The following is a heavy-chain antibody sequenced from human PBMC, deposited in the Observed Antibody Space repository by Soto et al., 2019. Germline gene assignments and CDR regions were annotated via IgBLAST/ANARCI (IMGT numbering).Heavy chain of an antibody. J-gene: IGHJ4*02. CDR2: VSHDGRNT. CDR1: GFTFSDYA. CDR3: ARGGRKWLVTSDFNY. D-gene: IGHD6-19*01. Sequence: VQLVESGGGVVQPGRSLRLSCAASGFTFSDYAMHWVRQAPGKGLGGVAVVSHDGRNTHYADSVKGRFTISRDRSKTTVSREMTSPTAEDTAVYYCARGGRKWLVTSDFNYWGQGALVTVSS. V-gene: IGHV3-30*03.